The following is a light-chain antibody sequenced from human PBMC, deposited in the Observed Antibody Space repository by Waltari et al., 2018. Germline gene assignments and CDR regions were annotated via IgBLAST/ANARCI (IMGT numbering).Light chain of an antibody. V-gene: IGKV3-11*01. Sequence: EVVLTQSPATLSLSPGERATLSCRASQSVNSFLAWYQQKPGQDPRLLIYDASNRATGIPARFSGSASGTDFTLTISSLEPEDFAVYYCQQRANWPYTFGRGTELEIK. CDR2: DAS. J-gene: IGKJ2*01. CDR1: QSVNSF. CDR3: QQRANWPYT.